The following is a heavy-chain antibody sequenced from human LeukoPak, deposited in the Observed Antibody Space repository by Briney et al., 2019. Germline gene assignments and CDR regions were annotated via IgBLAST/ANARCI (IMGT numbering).Heavy chain of an antibody. J-gene: IGHJ4*02. D-gene: IGHD1-26*01. CDR2: HSNSGGST. CDR1: GFTFRSYG. CDR3: AKDLNSGNYYQTGDFHY. V-gene: IGHV3-23*01. Sequence: PGGSLRLSCAASGFTFRSYGMSWVRQAPGKGLEWVSGHSNSGGSTYYADSVKGRFTIYRDNSKNTLYLQMNSLSAEDTALYYCAKDLNSGNYYQTGDFHYWGQGTLVTVSS.